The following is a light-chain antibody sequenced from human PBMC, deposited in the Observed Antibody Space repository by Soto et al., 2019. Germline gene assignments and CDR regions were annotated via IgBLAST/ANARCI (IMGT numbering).Light chain of an antibody. V-gene: IGKV3-20*01. Sequence: EIVLTQSPATLSLSPGERATLSCRASQSVSSSYFAWYQQKPGQAPRLLIYDASRRATGIPDRFSGSGSGTDFTLTISRLEPEDFAVYYCQQYGSSPRTFGQGTKVEIK. J-gene: IGKJ1*01. CDR3: QQYGSSPRT. CDR1: QSVSSSY. CDR2: DAS.